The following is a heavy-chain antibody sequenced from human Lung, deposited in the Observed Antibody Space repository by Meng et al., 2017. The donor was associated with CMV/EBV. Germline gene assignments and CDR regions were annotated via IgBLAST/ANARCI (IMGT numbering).Heavy chain of an antibody. D-gene: IGHD3-3*01. Sequence: SETLSLXXTVSGGSISSSSYYWGWIRQPPGKGLEWIGSIYYSGSTYYNPSLKSRVTISVDTSKNQFSLKLSSVTAADTAVYYCARQRPVLDAFDIWGQGTXVTVSS. CDR3: ARQRPVLDAFDI. V-gene: IGHV4-39*01. J-gene: IGHJ3*02. CDR2: IYYSGST. CDR1: GGSISSSSYY.